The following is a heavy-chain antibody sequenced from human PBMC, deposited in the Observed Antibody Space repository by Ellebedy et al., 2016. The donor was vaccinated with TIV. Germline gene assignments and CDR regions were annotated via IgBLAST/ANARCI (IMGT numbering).Heavy chain of an antibody. D-gene: IGHD3-10*01. J-gene: IGHJ6*02. CDR3: AREIGVRGVIIKNYYYGLDV. CDR2: ISGSSSTI. CDR1: GFTFTSHG. V-gene: IGHV3-48*03. Sequence: GESLKISCVASGFTFTSHGMNWVRQAPGKGLEWIAHISGSSSTITYAASVRGRFTVSRDNARNALYLQMNNLRGEDTAVYFCAREIGVRGVIIKNYYYGLDVWGRGTTVTVSS.